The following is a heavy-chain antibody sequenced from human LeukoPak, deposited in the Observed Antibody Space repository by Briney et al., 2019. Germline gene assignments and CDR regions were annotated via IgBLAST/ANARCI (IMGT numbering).Heavy chain of an antibody. CDR2: ISSNGGST. Sequence: GGSLRLSCAASGFTFSSYAMHGVRQAPGKGLEYVSAISSNGGSTYYANSVKGRFTISRDNSKNTLYLQMGSLRAEDMAVHYCARDGSYYCYGMDVWGQGTTATVSS. CDR1: GFTFSSYA. J-gene: IGHJ6*02. CDR3: ARDGSYYCYGMDV. V-gene: IGHV3-64*01.